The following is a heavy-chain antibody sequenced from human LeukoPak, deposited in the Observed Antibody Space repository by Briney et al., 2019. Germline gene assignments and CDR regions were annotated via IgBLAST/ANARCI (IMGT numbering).Heavy chain of an antibody. J-gene: IGHJ4*02. V-gene: IGHV3-21*01. CDR1: GFTFSSYS. CDR3: ARFPAAGNFDY. D-gene: IGHD6-13*01. CDR2: ISSSSSYI. Sequence: GSLRLSCAASGFTFSSYSMNWVRQAPGKGLEWVSSISSSSSYIYYADSVKGRFTISRDNAKNSLYLQMTSLRAEDTAVYYCARFPAAGNFDYWGQGTLVTVSS.